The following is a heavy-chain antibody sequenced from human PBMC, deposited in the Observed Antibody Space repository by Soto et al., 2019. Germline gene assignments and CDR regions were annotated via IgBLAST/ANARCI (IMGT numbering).Heavy chain of an antibody. CDR3: ARGTLYSNYGYYYYYMDV. CDR1: GYTFTSYD. V-gene: IGHV1-8*01. Sequence: ASVKVSCKASGYTFTSYDINWVRQATGQGLEWMGWMNPNSGNTGYAQKFQGRVTMTRNTSISTAYMELSSLRSEDTAVYYCARGTLYSNYGYYYYYMDVWGKGTTVTVS. D-gene: IGHD4-4*01. CDR2: MNPNSGNT. J-gene: IGHJ6*03.